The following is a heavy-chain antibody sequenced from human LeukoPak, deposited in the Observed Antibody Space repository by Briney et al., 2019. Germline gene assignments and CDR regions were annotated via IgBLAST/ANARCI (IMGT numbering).Heavy chain of an antibody. CDR3: ARVFPIAAAGYFDY. D-gene: IGHD6-13*01. CDR2: IYYSGST. J-gene: IGHJ4*02. CDR1: GGSISSGGYY. V-gene: IGHV4-31*03. Sequence: PSETLSLTCTDSGGSISSGGYYWSWIRQHPGKGLEWIGYIYYSGSTYYNPSLKSRVTISVDTSKNQFSLKLSSVTAADTAVYYCARVFPIAAAGYFDYWGQGTLVTVSS.